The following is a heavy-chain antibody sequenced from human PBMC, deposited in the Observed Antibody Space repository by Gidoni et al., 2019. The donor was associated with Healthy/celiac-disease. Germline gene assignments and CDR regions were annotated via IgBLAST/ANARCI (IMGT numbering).Heavy chain of an antibody. V-gene: IGHV1-18*01. Sequence: QVQLVQSGAEVKKPGASVKVSCKAAGYTFTSYGISWVRQAPGQGLELMGRISAYTGNTNYAQKLQGRVTMTTDTSTSTAYMVLRSLRSDDTAVYYCARVRRIAAAEVYWGQGTLVTVSS. CDR3: ARVRRIAAAEVY. CDR2: ISAYTGNT. J-gene: IGHJ4*02. CDR1: GYTFTSYG. D-gene: IGHD6-13*01.